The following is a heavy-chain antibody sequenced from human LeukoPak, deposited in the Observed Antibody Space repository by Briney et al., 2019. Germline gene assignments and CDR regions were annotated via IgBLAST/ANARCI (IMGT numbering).Heavy chain of an antibody. CDR2: INPNSGGT. D-gene: IGHD3-9*01. CDR3: ARGYYDILTGYYFDY. Sequence: ASVKVSCKASGYTFTGYDMHWVRQAPGQGLEWMGWINPNSGGTNYAQKFQGRVTITRDTSISTAYMELSRLRSDDTAVYYCARGYYDILTGYYFDYWGQGTLVTVSS. V-gene: IGHV1-2*02. J-gene: IGHJ4*02. CDR1: GYTFTGYD.